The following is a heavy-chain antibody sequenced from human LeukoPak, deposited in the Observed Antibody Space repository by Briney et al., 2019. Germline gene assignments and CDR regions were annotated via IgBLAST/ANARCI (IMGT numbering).Heavy chain of an antibody. D-gene: IGHD2-15*01. CDR3: ARGGDCSGGSCDLGWFDP. J-gene: IGHJ5*02. CDR1: GYTFTSYG. V-gene: IGHV1-18*01. CDR2: ISAYNGNT. Sequence: ASVKVSCKASGYTFTSYGISWVRQAPGQGLEWMGWISAYNGNTNYAQKLQGRVTMTTDTSTSTAYMELRSLRPDDTAVYYCARGGDCSGGSCDLGWFDPWGQGTLVTVSS.